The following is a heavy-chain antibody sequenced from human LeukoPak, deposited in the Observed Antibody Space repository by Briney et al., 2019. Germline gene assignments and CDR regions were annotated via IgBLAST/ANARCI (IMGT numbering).Heavy chain of an antibody. V-gene: IGHV4-30-2*01. Sequence: SETLSLTCTVSGGSISSGGYYWSWIRQPPGKGLEWIGYTYHSGSTYYNPSLKSRVTISVDRSKNQFSLKLSSVTAADTAVYYCAREHPERYCSSTSCEAGIDPWGQGTLVTVSS. CDR1: GGSISSGGYY. CDR3: AREHPERYCSSTSCEAGIDP. J-gene: IGHJ5*02. CDR2: TYHSGST. D-gene: IGHD2-2*01.